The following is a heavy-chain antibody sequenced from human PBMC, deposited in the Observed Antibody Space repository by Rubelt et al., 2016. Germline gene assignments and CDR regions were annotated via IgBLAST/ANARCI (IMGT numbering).Heavy chain of an antibody. CDR1: GGSISSGGYY. V-gene: IGHV4-31*11. J-gene: IGHJ5*02. CDR2: IYYSGST. D-gene: IGHD3-22*01. Sequence: QVQLQQWGAGLLKPSETLSLTCAVYGGSISSGGYYWSWIRQHPGKGLEWIGYIYYSGSTYYNPSLKSRVTISVDTSKNPVSLKLSSVTAADTAVYYCARADYYDSSGYHNWFDPWGQGTLVTVSS. CDR3: ARADYYDSSGYHNWFDP.